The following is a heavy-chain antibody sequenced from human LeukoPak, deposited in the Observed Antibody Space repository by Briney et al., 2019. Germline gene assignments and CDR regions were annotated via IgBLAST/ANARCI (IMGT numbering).Heavy chain of an antibody. CDR3: SNRGYVTYYLDC. V-gene: IGHV4-39*07. D-gene: IGHD5-18*01. CDR1: GGSISSSSYY. CDR2: IYYSGST. Sequence: PSETLSLTCTVSGGSISSSSYYWGWIRQPPGKGLEWIGCIYYSGSTYYNPSLKSRVTISVDTSKDQFSLKLSSVTAADTDVYYGSNRGYVTYYLDCWGQGTLVTVSS. J-gene: IGHJ4*02.